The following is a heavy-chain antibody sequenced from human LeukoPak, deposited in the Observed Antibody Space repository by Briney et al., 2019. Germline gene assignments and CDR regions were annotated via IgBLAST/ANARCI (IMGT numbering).Heavy chain of an antibody. D-gene: IGHD3-10*01. J-gene: IGHJ4*02. Sequence: SQTLSLTCTVSGGSISSGGYYWSWIRQHPGKGLEWIGYIYYSGSTYYNPSLKSRVTISVDTSKNQFSLKLSSETAADTAVYYCARGGTLFGESYWGQGTLVTVSS. CDR1: GGSISSGGYY. CDR3: ARGGTLFGESY. CDR2: IYYSGST. V-gene: IGHV4-31*03.